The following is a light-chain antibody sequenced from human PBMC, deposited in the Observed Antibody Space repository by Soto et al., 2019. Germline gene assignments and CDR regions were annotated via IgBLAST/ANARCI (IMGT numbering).Light chain of an antibody. CDR2: DAS. CDR3: QQYNSFGYT. J-gene: IGKJ2*01. Sequence: DIQMTQSPSTLSASVGDRVTITCRASQSISGWLAWYQQKPGRAPKLLIYDASSLESGVPSRFRGSGSGTEFTLTIRSLQPDDFATYYCQQYNSFGYTFGPGTRLEIK. CDR1: QSISGW. V-gene: IGKV1-5*01.